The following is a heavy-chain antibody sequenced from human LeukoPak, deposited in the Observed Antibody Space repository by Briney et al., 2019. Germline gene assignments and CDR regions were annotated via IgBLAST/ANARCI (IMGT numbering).Heavy chain of an antibody. V-gene: IGHV1-8*02. J-gene: IGHJ3*02. CDR1: GYTFTGYY. D-gene: IGHD3-22*01. Sequence: ASVKVSCKASGYTFTGYYMHWVRQAPGQGLEWMGWINPNSANTGYAQKFQGRVAMTRDTSINTAYLDLSSLRSDDTAIYYCTRGEVLDTSGYFYAFDIWGQGTVVTVSS. CDR3: TRGEVLDTSGYFYAFDI. CDR2: INPNSANT.